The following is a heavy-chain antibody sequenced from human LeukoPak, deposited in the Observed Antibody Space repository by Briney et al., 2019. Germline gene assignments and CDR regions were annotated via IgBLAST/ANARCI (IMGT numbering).Heavy chain of an antibody. CDR3: ARAGRYYDFWSGYYLGY. Sequence: SETLSLTCTVSGGSISNYYWSWIRQPPGKGLEWIGYIYYSGNTNYNPSLKSRVTISVDTSKNQFSLKLSSVTAADTAVYYCARAGRYYDFWSGYYLGYWGQGTLVTVSS. V-gene: IGHV4-59*12. D-gene: IGHD3-3*01. CDR2: IYYSGNT. J-gene: IGHJ4*02. CDR1: GGSISNYY.